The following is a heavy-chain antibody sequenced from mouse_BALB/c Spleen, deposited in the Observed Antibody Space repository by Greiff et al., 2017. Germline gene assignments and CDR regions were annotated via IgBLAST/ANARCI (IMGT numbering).Heavy chain of an antibody. J-gene: IGHJ4*01. V-gene: IGHV14-3*02. Sequence: VHVKQSGAELVKPGASVKLSCTASGFNIKDTYMHWVKQRPEQGLEWIGRIDPANGNTKYDPKFQGKATITADTSSNTAYLQLSSLTSEDTAVYYCARELPYYYAMDYWGQGTSVTVSS. CDR2: IDPANGNT. CDR1: GFNIKDTY. CDR3: ARELPYYYAMDY. D-gene: IGHD2-12*01.